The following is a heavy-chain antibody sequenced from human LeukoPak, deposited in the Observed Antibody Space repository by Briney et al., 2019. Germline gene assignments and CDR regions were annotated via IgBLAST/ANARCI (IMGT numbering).Heavy chain of an antibody. CDR2: IRSKAYGGTT. CDR3: QGGLYYFDY. V-gene: IGHV3-49*04. CDR1: GFTFGDYA. Sequence: GGSLRLSCTASGFTFGDYAMSWVRQAPGKGLEWVDFIRSKAYGGTTEYAASVKGRFTISRDDSKSIAYLQMNSLKTEDTAVYYCQGGLYYFDYWGQGTLVTVSS. D-gene: IGHD2-15*01. J-gene: IGHJ4*02.